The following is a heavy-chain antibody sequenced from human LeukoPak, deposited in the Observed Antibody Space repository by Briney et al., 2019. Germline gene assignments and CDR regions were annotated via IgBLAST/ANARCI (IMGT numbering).Heavy chain of an antibody. CDR1: GFTFSSYG. D-gene: IGHD1-26*01. V-gene: IGHV3-33*01. Sequence: GGSLRLSCAASGFTFSSYGMHWVRQAPGKGLEWVAVIWYDGSNKYYADSVKGRFTISRDNSKNTLYLQMNSLKTEDTAVYYCARDKYPGSGSYYIFDYWGQGTLVTVSS. CDR3: ARDKYPGSGSYYIFDY. J-gene: IGHJ4*02. CDR2: IWYDGSNK.